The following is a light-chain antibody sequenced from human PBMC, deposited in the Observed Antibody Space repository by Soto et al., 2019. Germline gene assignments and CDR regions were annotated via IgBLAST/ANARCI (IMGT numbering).Light chain of an antibody. J-gene: IGLJ2*01. V-gene: IGLV2-14*01. Sequence: QSALTQPASVSGSPGQSIAISCTGSSSDVGGYKYVSWYQQYPGKAPKLMIYEVSNRPSEISKRFSGSKSGNTAFLTISGLQTDDEADYYCSAYTSSSTWVFGGGTKLTV. CDR3: SAYTSSSTWV. CDR1: SSDVGGYKY. CDR2: EVS.